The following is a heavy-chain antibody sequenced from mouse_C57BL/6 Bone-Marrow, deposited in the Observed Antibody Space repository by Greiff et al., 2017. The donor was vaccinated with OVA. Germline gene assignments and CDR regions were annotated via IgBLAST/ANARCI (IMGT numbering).Heavy chain of an antibody. CDR1: GFTFSDYG. J-gene: IGHJ4*01. CDR2: ISSGSSTI. V-gene: IGHV5-17*01. Sequence: EVNVVESGGGLVKPGGSLKLSCAASGFTFSDYGMNWVRQAPETGLEWVAYISSGSSTIYYADTVKGRFTISRDNAKNTLFLQMTSLRSEDTAMYYCARPLLPDGEDWGQGTTVTVSS. CDR3: ARPLLPDGED. D-gene: IGHD2-10*01.